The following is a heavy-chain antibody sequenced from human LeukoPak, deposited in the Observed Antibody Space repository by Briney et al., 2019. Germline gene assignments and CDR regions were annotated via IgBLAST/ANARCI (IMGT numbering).Heavy chain of an antibody. J-gene: IGHJ4*02. V-gene: IGHV1-24*01. CDR1: GYTLTELS. CDR2: FDPEDGET. Sequence: ASVKVSCKVSGYTLTELSMHWVRQAPGKGLEWMGGFDPEDGETIYEQKFQGRVTMTEDTSTDTAYMELSSLRSEDTALYYCVREGNELLSKNFDYWGQGTLVTVSS. D-gene: IGHD2-21*02. CDR3: VREGNELLSKNFDY.